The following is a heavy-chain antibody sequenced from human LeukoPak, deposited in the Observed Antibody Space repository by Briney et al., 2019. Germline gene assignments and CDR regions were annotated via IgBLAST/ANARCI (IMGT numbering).Heavy chain of an antibody. CDR1: GFTFSTYP. CDR3: ARDRHIAAAGYYFDY. V-gene: IGHV3-30*04. D-gene: IGHD6-25*01. Sequence: GGSLRLSCAASGFTFSTYPMHWVRQAPGKGLEWVSVIADDGKDKHYVESVKGRFTISRDNSKNTLYLQMNSLRVEDTAVYYCARDRHIAAAGYYFDYWGQGTLVTVSS. CDR2: IADDGKDK. J-gene: IGHJ4*02.